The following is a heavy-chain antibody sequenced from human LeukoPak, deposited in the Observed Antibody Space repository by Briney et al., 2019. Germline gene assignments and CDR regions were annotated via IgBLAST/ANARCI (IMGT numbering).Heavy chain of an antibody. Sequence: SETLSLTGTVSGGSISSYYWSWIRQPPGKGLEWIGYIYYSGSTNYNPSLKSRVTISVDTSKNQFSLKLSSVTAADTAVYYCARGDYRLFDYWGQGTLVTVSS. CDR2: IYYSGST. J-gene: IGHJ4*02. V-gene: IGHV4-59*01. CDR3: ARGDYRLFDY. CDR1: GGSISSYY. D-gene: IGHD4-17*01.